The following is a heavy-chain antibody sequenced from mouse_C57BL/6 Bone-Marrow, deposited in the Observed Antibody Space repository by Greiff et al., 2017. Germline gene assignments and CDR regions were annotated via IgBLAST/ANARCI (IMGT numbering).Heavy chain of an antibody. Sequence: EVQLQQSGPVLVKPGASVKMSCKASGYTFTDYYMNWVKQSHGKSLEWIGVINPYNGGTSYNQKFKGKATLTVDKSSSTAYMELNSLTSEDSAVYYCARPPYGTLYYFDYWGQGTTLTVSS. J-gene: IGHJ2*01. V-gene: IGHV1-19*01. D-gene: IGHD1-1*01. CDR3: ARPPYGTLYYFDY. CDR1: GYTFTDYY. CDR2: INPYNGGT.